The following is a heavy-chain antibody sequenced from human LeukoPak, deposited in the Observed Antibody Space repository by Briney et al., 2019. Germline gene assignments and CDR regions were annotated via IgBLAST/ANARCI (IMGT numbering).Heavy chain of an antibody. V-gene: IGHV3-73*01. CDR1: GFTFSGSA. CDR2: IRSKANSYAT. J-gene: IGHJ4*02. CDR3: TTGGIVVVPDY. D-gene: IGHD2-2*01. Sequence: GGSLRLSCAASGFTFSGSAMHWVRQASGKGLEWVGRIRSKANSYATAYAASVKGRFTISRDDSKNTAYLQMNSLKTEDTAVYYCTTGGIVVVPDYWGQGTLVTVSS.